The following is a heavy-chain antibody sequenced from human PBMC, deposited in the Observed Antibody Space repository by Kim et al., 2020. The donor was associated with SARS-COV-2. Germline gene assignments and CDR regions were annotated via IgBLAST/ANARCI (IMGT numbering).Heavy chain of an antibody. Sequence: ASVKVSCKASGYTFTSYGISWVRQAPGQGLEWMGWISAYNGNTNYAQKLQGRVTMTTDTSTSTAYMELRSLRSDDTAVYYCARDSSRAERFLEWLFPPDAFDIWGQGTMVTVSS. V-gene: IGHV1-18*01. J-gene: IGHJ3*02. CDR1: GYTFTSYG. D-gene: IGHD3-3*01. CDR3: ARDSSRAERFLEWLFPPDAFDI. CDR2: ISAYNGNT.